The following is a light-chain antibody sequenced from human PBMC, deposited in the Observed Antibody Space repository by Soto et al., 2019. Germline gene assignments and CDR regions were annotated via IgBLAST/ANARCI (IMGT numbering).Light chain of an antibody. CDR1: YSNIGSNF. CDR2: DNS. CDR3: ATWDSSLNVVV. Sequence: QSVLTQSSSVSAAAGQTVTISCSGSYSNIGSNFVSWYQHFPGSAPKLLIYDNSQRPSGIPDRFSASKSGSSVTLGITGLQTGDEADYYCATWDSSLNVVVFGGGTKLTVL. V-gene: IGLV1-51*01. J-gene: IGLJ2*01.